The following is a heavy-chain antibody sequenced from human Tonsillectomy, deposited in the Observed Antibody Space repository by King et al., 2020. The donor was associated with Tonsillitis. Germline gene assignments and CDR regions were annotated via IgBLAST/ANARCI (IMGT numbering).Heavy chain of an antibody. V-gene: IGHV4-38-2*01. CDR1: GYSISSGYY. D-gene: IGHD6-13*01. Sequence: QLQESGPGLVKPSETLSLTCAVSGYSISSGYYWGWIRQPPGKGLEWIGSIYHSGSTYYNPSLKSRVTISVDTSKNQFSLKLSSVTAADTAVYYCATDLVIAAAAVQAAEGDARGAFDIWGQGTMVTVSS. CDR3: ATDLVIAAAAVQAAEGDARGAFDI. J-gene: IGHJ3*02. CDR2: IYHSGST.